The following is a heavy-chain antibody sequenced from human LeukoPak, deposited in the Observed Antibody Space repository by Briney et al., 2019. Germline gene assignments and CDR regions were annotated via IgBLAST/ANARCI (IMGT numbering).Heavy chain of an antibody. Sequence: PSQTLSLTCTVSGGSISSGDYYWSWIRQPPGKGLEWIWYIYYSGSTYYNPSLKSRVTISVDTSKNQFSLKLSSVTAADTAVYYCATELRYLRYVDYWGQGTLVTVSS. J-gene: IGHJ4*02. CDR2: IYYSGST. V-gene: IGHV4-30-4*01. CDR3: ATELRYLRYVDY. D-gene: IGHD4-17*01. CDR1: GGSISSGDYY.